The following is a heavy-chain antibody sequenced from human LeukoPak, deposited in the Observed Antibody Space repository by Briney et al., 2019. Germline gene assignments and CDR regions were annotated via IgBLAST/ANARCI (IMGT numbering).Heavy chain of an antibody. D-gene: IGHD3-3*01. CDR3: ARNPYYDFWSGYGKFDY. Sequence: SETLSLTCAVYSGSFSGYYWNWIRQPPGKGLEWIGEINHSGSTNYNPSLKSRVTISVDTSKNQFSLKLSSVTAADTAVYYCARNPYYDFWSGYGKFDYWGQGTLVTVSS. V-gene: IGHV4-34*01. J-gene: IGHJ4*02. CDR1: SGSFSGYY. CDR2: INHSGST.